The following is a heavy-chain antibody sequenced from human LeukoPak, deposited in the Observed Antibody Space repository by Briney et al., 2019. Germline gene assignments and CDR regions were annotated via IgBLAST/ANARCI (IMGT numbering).Heavy chain of an antibody. CDR2: INHSGST. Sequence: SETLSLTCAVYGGSFSGYYWSWIRQPPGKGLEWIGEINHSGSTNYNPSLKSRVTISVDTSKNQFSLKLSSVTAADTAVYYCARAGEIVVVTSDYWGQGTLVNVSS. J-gene: IGHJ4*02. V-gene: IGHV4-34*01. CDR3: ARAGEIVVVTSDY. CDR1: GGSFSGYY. D-gene: IGHD3-22*01.